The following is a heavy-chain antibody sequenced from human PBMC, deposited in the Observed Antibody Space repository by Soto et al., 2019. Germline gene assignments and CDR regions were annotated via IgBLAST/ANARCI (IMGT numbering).Heavy chain of an antibody. D-gene: IGHD6-13*01. V-gene: IGHV1-3*01. Sequence: ASVKVSCKASGYTFTSYAMHWVRQAPGQRLEWMGWINAGNGNTKYSQEFQGRVTITRDTSASTAYMELSSLRSEDTAVYYCARGGGKGGSWYGVYYYGMDVWSQGTTVTVSS. CDR3: ARGGGKGGSWYGVYYYGMDV. CDR1: GYTFTSYA. CDR2: INAGNGNT. J-gene: IGHJ6*02.